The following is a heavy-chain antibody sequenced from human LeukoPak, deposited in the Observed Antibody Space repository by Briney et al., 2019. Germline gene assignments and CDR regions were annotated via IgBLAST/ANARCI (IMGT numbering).Heavy chain of an antibody. CDR3: ARDGLYCSGGSCYNY. J-gene: IGHJ4*02. D-gene: IGHD2-15*01. CDR2: IYSGGST. CDR1: GFTVSSNY. Sequence: GGSLRLSCAASGFTVSSNYMSWVRQAPGKGLEWVSVIYSGGSTYYADSVKGRFTISRDNSKNTLYLQMNSLRAEDTAVYYCARDGLYCSGGSCYNYWGQGTLSPSPQ. V-gene: IGHV3-53*01.